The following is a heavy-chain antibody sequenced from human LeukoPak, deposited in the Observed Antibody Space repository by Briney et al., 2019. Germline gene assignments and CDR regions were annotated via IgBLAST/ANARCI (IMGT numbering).Heavy chain of an antibody. CDR3: AGTAMVNNWFDP. CDR1: GGSISTCY. D-gene: IGHD5-18*01. Sequence: SDTLSLTCTVSGGSISTCYWSWIRQPPGKGLEWVGYIYYSGSTNYNPSLESRVSISVDTFKNQFSLRLSSVTAADTAVYYCAGTAMVNNWFDPWGQGTLVTVSS. CDR2: IYYSGST. V-gene: IGHV4-59*01. J-gene: IGHJ5*02.